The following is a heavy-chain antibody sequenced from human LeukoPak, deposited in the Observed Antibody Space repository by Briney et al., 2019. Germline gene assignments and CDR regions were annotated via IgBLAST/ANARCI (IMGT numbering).Heavy chain of an antibody. J-gene: IGHJ4*02. CDR3: ARESYDILTGYAYYFDY. CDR2: IIPILGIA. Sequence: ASVKVSCKASGGTFSSYAISWVRQAPGQGLEWMGRIIPILGIANYAQKFQGRVTITADKSTSTAYMELSSLRSEDTAVYYCARESYDILTGYAYYFDYWGQGTLVTVSS. CDR1: GGTFSSYA. D-gene: IGHD3-9*01. V-gene: IGHV1-69*04.